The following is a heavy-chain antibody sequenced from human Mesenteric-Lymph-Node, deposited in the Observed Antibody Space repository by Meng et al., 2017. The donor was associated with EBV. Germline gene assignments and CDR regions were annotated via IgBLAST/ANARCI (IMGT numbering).Heavy chain of an antibody. D-gene: IGHD3-10*01. CDR3: ARVPVQGHIIWGLDY. V-gene: IGHV4-59*01. J-gene: IGHJ4*02. Sequence: VQLQDFVSGLMKPSETLSLTCTVSGGSISSYLWTWIRQTPGQGLEWIGHIYSTGSANYNPSLKSRVTISVDTSKNQFSLKLSSVTAADTAVYYCARVPVQGHIIWGLDYWGQGTLVTVSS. CDR2: IYSTGSA. CDR1: GGSISSYL.